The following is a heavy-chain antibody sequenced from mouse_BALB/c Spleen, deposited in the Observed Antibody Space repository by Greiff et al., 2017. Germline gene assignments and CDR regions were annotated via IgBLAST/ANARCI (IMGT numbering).Heavy chain of an antibody. V-gene: IGHV1-15*01. CDR1: GYTFTDYE. D-gene: IGHD1-2*01. CDR2: IDPETGT. Sequence: QVQLQQSGAELVRPGASVTLSCKASGYTFTDYEMHWVKQTPVHGLEWIGAIDPETGTAYNQKFKGKATLTADKSSSTAYMELRSLTSEDSAVYYCTAYYGYEGYWGQGTTLTVSS. J-gene: IGHJ2*01. CDR3: TAYYGYEGY.